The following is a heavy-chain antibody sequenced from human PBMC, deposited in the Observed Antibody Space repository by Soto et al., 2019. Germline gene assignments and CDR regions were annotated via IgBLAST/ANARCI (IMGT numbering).Heavy chain of an antibody. CDR1: GGSISGYF. CDR2: IYNTGNT. J-gene: IGHJ4*02. V-gene: IGHV4-59*01. CDR3: AAPPRY. Sequence: QVQLQESGPRLVKPSETLSLTCTVSGGSISGYFWSWIRQPPGKGLQWIGNIYNTGNTNYNPSLMSRVTISVDTSKNQVSLNLTSVTAADTAVYFCAAPPRYWGQGILVTVSS. D-gene: IGHD6-6*01.